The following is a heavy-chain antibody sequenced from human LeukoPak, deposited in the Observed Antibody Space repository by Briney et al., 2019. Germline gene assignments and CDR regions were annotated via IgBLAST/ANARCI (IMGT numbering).Heavy chain of an antibody. CDR2: VFDGKTT. CDR1: GESLNFYY. Sequence: PTETLSLTCAVYGESLNFYYWIWIPQSPEKGREWIGEVFDGKTTNCNPSLKSRVTISAVTSSNQFSLNLKSVTAADTAVYYCASGAWATRLHSWAQGTLVIVSS. CDR3: ASGAWATRLHS. D-gene: IGHD5-24*01. J-gene: IGHJ4*02. V-gene: IGHV4-34*12.